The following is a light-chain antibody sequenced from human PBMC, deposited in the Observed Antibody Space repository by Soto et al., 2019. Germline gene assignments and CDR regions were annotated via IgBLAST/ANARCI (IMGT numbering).Light chain of an antibody. CDR2: GAS. V-gene: IGKV3-20*01. Sequence: EIVLTQSPGTLSLSPGERATLSCRASQSVSSSYLAWYQQKPGQAPRLLIYGASSRATGIPDRFSGSGSGTDFTLTISRLEPEDFAVYYCHEYFGYTFGQGTKLEIK. CDR1: QSVSSSY. CDR3: HEYFGYT. J-gene: IGKJ2*01.